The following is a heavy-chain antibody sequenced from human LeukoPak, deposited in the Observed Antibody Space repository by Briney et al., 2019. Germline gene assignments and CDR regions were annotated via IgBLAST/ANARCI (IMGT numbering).Heavy chain of an antibody. D-gene: IGHD6-19*01. V-gene: IGHV3-7*01. CDR2: IKQDGSEK. CDR3: ARTREQWQVLDY. J-gene: IGHJ4*02. Sequence: GGSLRLSCSASGFTFSSYWMSWVRQAPGKGLEWVANIKQDGSEKYYVDSVKGRFTISRDNAKNSLSLQMNTLRAEDTAVYYCARTREQWQVLDYWGQGTLVTVSS. CDR1: GFTFSSYW.